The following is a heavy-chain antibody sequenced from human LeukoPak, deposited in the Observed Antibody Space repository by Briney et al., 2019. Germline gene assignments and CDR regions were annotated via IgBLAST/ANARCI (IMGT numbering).Heavy chain of an antibody. CDR3: ARVLPAATRGGIFDY. CDR1: GVSISSSSYY. Sequence: SETLSLTCTVSGVSISSSSYYWGWIRQPPGKGLEWIGSIYYSGSTYYNPSLKSRVTISVDTSKNQFSLKLSSVTAADTAVYYCARVLPAATRGGIFDYWGQGTLVTVSS. V-gene: IGHV4-39*07. J-gene: IGHJ4*02. D-gene: IGHD2-2*01. CDR2: IYYSGST.